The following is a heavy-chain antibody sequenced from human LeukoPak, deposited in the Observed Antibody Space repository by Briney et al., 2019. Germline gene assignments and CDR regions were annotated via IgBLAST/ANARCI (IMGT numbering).Heavy chain of an antibody. D-gene: IGHD5-24*01. CDR3: AKVSLNNYYDC. CDR2: ISWNSVVK. V-gene: IGHV3-9*01. CDR1: GLTFSSHW. Sequence: GGSLRLSCAASGLTFSSHWMHWVRQAPGKGLEWVSGISWNSVVKGYADSVKSRFTISRDNAKNSLYLQMNSLRAEDTALYYCAKVSLNNYYDCWGQGILVTVSS. J-gene: IGHJ4*02.